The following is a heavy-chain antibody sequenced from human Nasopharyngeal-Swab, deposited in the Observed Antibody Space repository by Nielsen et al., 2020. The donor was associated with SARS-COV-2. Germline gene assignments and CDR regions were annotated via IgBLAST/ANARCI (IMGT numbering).Heavy chain of an antibody. CDR2: IRSKAYGGTT. D-gene: IGHD6-19*01. J-gene: IGHJ4*02. Sequence: GESLKISCADSGFTFRRDWMSWVRQAPGKGLEWVGFIRSKAYGGTTEYAASVKGRFTISRDDSKSIAYLQMNSLKTEDTAVYYCTRVLSSSGSLDYWGQGTLVTVSS. CDR1: GFTFRRDW. CDR3: TRVLSSSGSLDY. V-gene: IGHV3-49*02.